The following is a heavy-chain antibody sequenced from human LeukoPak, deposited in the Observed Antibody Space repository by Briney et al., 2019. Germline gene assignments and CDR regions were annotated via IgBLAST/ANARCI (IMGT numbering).Heavy chain of an antibody. Sequence: GGSLRLSCAASGFTFSSYAMSWVRQAPGKGLEWVSAISCSGGSTYYADSVKGRFTISRDNSKNTLYLQMNSLRAEDTAVYYCLVDTAMISAYYYYYGMDVWGQGTTVTVSS. CDR3: LVDTAMISAYYYYYGMDV. D-gene: IGHD5-18*01. J-gene: IGHJ6*02. CDR2: ISCSGGST. CDR1: GFTFSSYA. V-gene: IGHV3-23*01.